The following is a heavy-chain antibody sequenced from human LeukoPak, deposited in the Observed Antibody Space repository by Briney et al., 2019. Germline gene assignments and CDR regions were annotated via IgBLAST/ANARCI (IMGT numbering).Heavy chain of an antibody. Sequence: GGALRLSCVASGLSFSGQWLNWVRQAPGQGLEWVANIKQDGGEKYYVDSVKGRFTISRDDGQNSLSLHMNSVRAEDTAVYYCGYTNNFYHWGQGALVVVSS. J-gene: IGHJ4*02. CDR1: GLSFSGQW. V-gene: IGHV3-7*01. CDR3: GYTNNFYH. D-gene: IGHD3-16*02. CDR2: IKQDGGEK.